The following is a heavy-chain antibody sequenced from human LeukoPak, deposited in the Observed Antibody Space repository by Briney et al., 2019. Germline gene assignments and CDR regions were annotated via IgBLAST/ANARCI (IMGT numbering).Heavy chain of an antibody. Sequence: GGSLRLSCAASGFTFSSYWMHRVRQAPGKGLVWVSRINSDGSSTSYADSVKGRFTISRDNAKNTLYLQMNSLRAEDTAVYYCARLVGAGYYYYGMDVWGQGTTVTVSS. CDR3: ARLVGAGYYYYGMDV. CDR2: INSDGSST. V-gene: IGHV3-74*01. CDR1: GFTFSSYW. D-gene: IGHD1-26*01. J-gene: IGHJ6*02.